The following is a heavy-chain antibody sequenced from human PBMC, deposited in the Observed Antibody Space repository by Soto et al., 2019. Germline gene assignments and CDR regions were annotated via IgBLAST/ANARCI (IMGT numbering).Heavy chain of an antibody. CDR3: AKKGPGYGDFLQLDY. Sequence: GGSLRLSCAASGFTFSSYGMHWVRQAPGKGLQWVAVISYDGRNKYYADSVKGRFTISRDNSKNTLYLQMNSLRAEDTAVYYCAKKGPGYGDFLQLDYWGQGTLVTVSS. D-gene: IGHD4-17*01. V-gene: IGHV3-30*18. CDR1: GFTFSSYG. CDR2: ISYDGRNK. J-gene: IGHJ4*02.